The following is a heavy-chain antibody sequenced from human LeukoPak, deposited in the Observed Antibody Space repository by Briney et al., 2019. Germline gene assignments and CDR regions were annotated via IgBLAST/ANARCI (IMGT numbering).Heavy chain of an antibody. Sequence: SETLSLTCTVSGGSISSYYWSWIRQPPGKGLEWIGHIYYSGSTNYNPSLKSRVTLSVDTSKNQFSLKLSSVTAADTAVYYCAREEGSREPFDYWGQGTLVTVSS. V-gene: IGHV4-59*01. CDR3: AREEGSREPFDY. J-gene: IGHJ4*02. CDR1: GGSISSYY. D-gene: IGHD1-14*01. CDR2: IYYSGST.